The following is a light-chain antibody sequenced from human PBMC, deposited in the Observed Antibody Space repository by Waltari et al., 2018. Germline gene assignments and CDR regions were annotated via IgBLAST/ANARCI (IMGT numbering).Light chain of an antibody. V-gene: IGKV1-NL1*01. CDR3: QQYYSTLIT. CDR1: QGIDNS. Sequence: DIQMTQSPFSLSASVGVRVTITCRASQGIDNSLAWYQQKHGKAPTPLLYASSTLESWVPSRFSGSGSGTEYTLTSSGLQPEDFATYFCQQYYSTLITFGQGTRLEIK. J-gene: IGKJ5*01. CDR2: ASS.